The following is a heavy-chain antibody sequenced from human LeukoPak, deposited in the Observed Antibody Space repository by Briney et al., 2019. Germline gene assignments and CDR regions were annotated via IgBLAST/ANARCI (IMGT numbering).Heavy chain of an antibody. D-gene: IGHD3-10*01. CDR3: AKSSPMTMVRGANDY. Sequence: GGSLRLSCAASGFAFSGYEMNWVRQAPGKGLEWIAYIGAGGSSGVIYYADSVKGRFTISRDNSVNTLYLQMNSLRAEDTAVYYCAKSSPMTMVRGANDYWGQGTLVTVSS. CDR2: IGAGGSSGVI. V-gene: IGHV3-48*03. CDR1: GFAFSGYE. J-gene: IGHJ4*02.